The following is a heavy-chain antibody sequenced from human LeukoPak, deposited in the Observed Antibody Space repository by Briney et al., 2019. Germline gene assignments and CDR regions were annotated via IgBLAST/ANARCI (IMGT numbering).Heavy chain of an antibody. CDR1: GITLSNYG. V-gene: IGHV3-74*01. CDR3: AKTMVRGVITTYYYYGMDV. Sequence: GGSLRLSCAVSGITLSNYGMSWVRQAPGKGLVWVSRINSDGSSTSYADSVKGRFTITRDNAKNTLYLQMNSLRAEDTAVYYCAKTMVRGVITTYYYYGMDVWGQGTTVTVSS. CDR2: INSDGSST. D-gene: IGHD3-10*01. J-gene: IGHJ6*02.